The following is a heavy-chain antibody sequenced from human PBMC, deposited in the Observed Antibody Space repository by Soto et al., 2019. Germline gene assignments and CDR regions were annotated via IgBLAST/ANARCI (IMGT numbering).Heavy chain of an antibody. Sequence: QVQLVQSGAEVKKPGSSVKVSCKASGGTFSSYAISWVRQAPGQGLEWMGGIIPIFGTADYAQKFQGRVTITANESTSTAYMELSSLRSEDTAVYYCASHSGSSPEGRYYYGIDGWGQGTTVTVSS. CDR2: IIPIFGTA. D-gene: IGHD1-26*01. CDR3: ASHSGSSPEGRYYYGIDG. CDR1: GGTFSSYA. V-gene: IGHV1-69*12. J-gene: IGHJ6*02.